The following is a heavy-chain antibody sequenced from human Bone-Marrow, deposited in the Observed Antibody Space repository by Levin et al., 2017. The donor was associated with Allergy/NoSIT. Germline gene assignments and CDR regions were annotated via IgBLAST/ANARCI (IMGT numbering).Heavy chain of an antibody. CDR2: INYSGGST. V-gene: IGHV3-23*01. Sequence: GESLKISCAASGFTYSNYAMSWVRQAPGKGLEWVSAINYSGGSTYYADSVKGRFTISRDSSKNTMFLQMNSLRAEDTASYYCGRIGERGFDFDYWGQGTLVTVSS. CDR1: GFTYSNYA. D-gene: IGHD1-26*01. CDR3: GRIGERGFDFDY. J-gene: IGHJ4*02.